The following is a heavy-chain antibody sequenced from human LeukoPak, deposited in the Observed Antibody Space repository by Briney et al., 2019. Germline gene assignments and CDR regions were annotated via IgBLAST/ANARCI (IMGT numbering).Heavy chain of an antibody. CDR2: INHSGST. Sequence: PSETLSLTCAVHGGSFSGYYWSWIRQPPGKGLEWIGEINHSGSTNYNPSLKSRVTISVDTSKNQFSLKLSSVTAADTAVYYCARDRRAAAGSKYFQHWGQGTLVTVSS. J-gene: IGHJ1*01. D-gene: IGHD6-13*01. CDR3: ARDRRAAAGSKYFQH. CDR1: GGSFSGYY. V-gene: IGHV4-34*01.